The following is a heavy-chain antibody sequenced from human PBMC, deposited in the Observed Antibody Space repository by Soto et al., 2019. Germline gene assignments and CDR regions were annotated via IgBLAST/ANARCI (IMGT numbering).Heavy chain of an antibody. CDR1: GGSFSGYY. D-gene: IGHD2-15*01. Sequence: QVQLQQWGAGLLKPSETLSLTCAVYGGSFSGYYWSWIRQPPGKGLEWIGEINHSGSTNYNPSLKSRVTISVDTSKNQFSLKLSSVTAADTAVYYCARGWPAKLGYCSGGSCSAFRYWGQGTLVTVSS. J-gene: IGHJ4*02. CDR3: ARGWPAKLGYCSGGSCSAFRY. V-gene: IGHV4-34*01. CDR2: INHSGST.